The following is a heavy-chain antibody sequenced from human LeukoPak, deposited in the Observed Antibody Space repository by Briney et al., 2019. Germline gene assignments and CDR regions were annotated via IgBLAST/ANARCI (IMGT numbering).Heavy chain of an antibody. D-gene: IGHD4-17*01. CDR3: AKSPDYGDYPQLDY. V-gene: IGHV3-23*01. CDR2: ISGSGGST. Sequence: AGGSLRLSCAASGFTFSSYAMSWVRQAPGKGLEWVSAISGSGGSTYYADSVKGRFTISRDNSKNTLYLQMNSLRAEDTAVYYCAKSPDYGDYPQLDYWGQGTLVTVSS. CDR1: GFTFSSYA. J-gene: IGHJ4*02.